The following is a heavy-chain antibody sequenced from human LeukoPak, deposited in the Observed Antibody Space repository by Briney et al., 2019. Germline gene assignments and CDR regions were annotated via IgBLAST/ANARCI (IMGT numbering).Heavy chain of an antibody. D-gene: IGHD3-22*01. V-gene: IGHV4-39*07. J-gene: IGHJ4*02. CDR3: ARGVRTYYDSSGHILDY. CDR1: GGSISSSSYY. CDR2: IYYSGST. Sequence: SETLSLTCTVSGGSISSSSYYWGWIRQPPGKGLEWIGSIYYSGSTYYNPSLKSRVTISVDTSKNQFSLKLSSVTAADTAVYYCARGVRTYYDSSGHILDYWGQGTLVTVSS.